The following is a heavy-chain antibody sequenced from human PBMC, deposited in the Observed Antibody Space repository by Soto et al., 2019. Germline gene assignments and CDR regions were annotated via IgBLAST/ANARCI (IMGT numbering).Heavy chain of an antibody. CDR2: ISQSGNT. D-gene: IGHD6-6*01. Sequence: SETLSLTCSLYRGSLSGFYWSWIRQPPGKRLEWIGEISQSGNTNYNPSLKSRVSISVDTSKNQFSLNLASVTAADTAVYYCARAPKVSGSSQTRPDLWGQGALVTVSS. J-gene: IGHJ5*02. CDR1: RGSLSGFY. CDR3: ARAPKVSGSSQTRPDL. V-gene: IGHV4-34*01.